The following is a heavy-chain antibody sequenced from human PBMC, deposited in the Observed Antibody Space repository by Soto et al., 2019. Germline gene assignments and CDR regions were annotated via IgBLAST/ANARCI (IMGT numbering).Heavy chain of an antibody. CDR1: GYTFTSYA. CDR3: ARGGYSYGLYYYYYGMDV. V-gene: IGHV1-3*01. CDR2: INAGNGNT. J-gene: IGHJ6*02. D-gene: IGHD5-18*01. Sequence: PSVKVSCKASGYTFTSYAMHWVRQAPGQRLEWMGWINAGNGNTKYSQKFQGRVTITRDTSASTAYMELSSLRSEDTAVYYCARGGYSYGLYYYYYGMDVWGQGTTVTVSS.